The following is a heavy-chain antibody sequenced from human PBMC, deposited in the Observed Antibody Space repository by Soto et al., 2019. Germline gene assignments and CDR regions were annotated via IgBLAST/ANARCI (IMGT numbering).Heavy chain of an antibody. CDR2: IKSDGSSI. Sequence: EVQLVESGGDLVHPGGSLRLSCEASGFTFSDYWMHWVRQAPGKGLVWVSRIKSDGSSISYADSVKGRFTISRDNAENTLYLQMNSLRAEDTALYYCARDLFPHTGSYLDNWGQGTLVTVSS. D-gene: IGHD1-26*01. V-gene: IGHV3-74*01. CDR1: GFTFSDYW. CDR3: ARDLFPHTGSYLDN. J-gene: IGHJ4*02.